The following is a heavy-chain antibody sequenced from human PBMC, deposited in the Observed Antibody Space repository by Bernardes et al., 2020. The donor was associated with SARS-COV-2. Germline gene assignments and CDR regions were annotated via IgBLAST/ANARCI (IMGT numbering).Heavy chain of an antibody. J-gene: IGHJ4*02. V-gene: IGHV1-18*01. CDR1: GFTFITYA. Sequence: ASVKVSCKTSGFTFITYAITWVRQAPGQGLEWMGWISPYNDTTKSAQKFQGRVTMTTDTSTSTAYMELRSLTSDDTAVYYCARAYLHSFYYFDYWGQGTLVTVSS. CDR3: ARAYLHSFYYFDY. D-gene: IGHD2-21*01. CDR2: ISPYNDTT.